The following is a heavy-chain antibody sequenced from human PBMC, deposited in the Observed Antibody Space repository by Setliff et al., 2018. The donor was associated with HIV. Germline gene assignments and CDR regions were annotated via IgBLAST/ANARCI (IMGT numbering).Heavy chain of an antibody. D-gene: IGHD2-8*01. CDR1: GGSIGSGSHY. CDR3: ARGRGDIVLLVYTYPPDS. V-gene: IGHV4-61*09. CDR2: IYTTGST. J-gene: IGHJ4*02. Sequence: SETLSLTCTVSGGSIGSGSHYWSWIRQPAEKGLEWIGHIYTTGSTNYNPSLKSRVTISADTSNNQFSLRLTSMTAADTAAYYCARGRGDIVLLVYTYPPDSWGQGTLVTVSS.